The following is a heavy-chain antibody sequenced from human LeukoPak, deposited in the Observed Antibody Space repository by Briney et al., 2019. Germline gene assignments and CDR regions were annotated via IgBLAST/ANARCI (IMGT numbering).Heavy chain of an antibody. CDR3: ARDAHPYDYVWGSYRYTAFDI. CDR2: IYYSGST. CDR1: GGSISSSSYY. J-gene: IGHJ3*02. D-gene: IGHD3-16*02. Sequence: SETLSLTCTVSGGSISSSSYYWGWIRQPPGKGLEWIGSIYYSGSTYYNPSLKSRVTISVDTSKNQFSLKLSSVTAADTAVYYCARDAHPYDYVWGSYRYTAFDIWGQGTMVTVSS. V-gene: IGHV4-39*07.